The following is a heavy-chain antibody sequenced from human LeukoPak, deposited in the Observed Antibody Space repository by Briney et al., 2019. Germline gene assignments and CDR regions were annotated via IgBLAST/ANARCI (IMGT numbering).Heavy chain of an antibody. D-gene: IGHD5-24*01. V-gene: IGHV1-8*01. CDR2: MNPNSGNT. CDR1: GYTFTSYD. Sequence: ASVKVSCKASGYTFTSYDINWVRQATGQGLEWMGWMNPNSGNTGYAQKFQGRVTMTRNTSISTAYMELSSLRSEDTAVYYCARGSTLYTLRWLQFPYYFDYWGQGTLVTVSS. CDR3: ARGSTLYTLRWLQFPYYFDY. J-gene: IGHJ4*02.